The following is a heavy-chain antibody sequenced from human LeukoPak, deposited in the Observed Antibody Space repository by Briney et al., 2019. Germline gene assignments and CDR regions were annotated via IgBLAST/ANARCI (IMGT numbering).Heavy chain of an antibody. CDR3: TTRSSGWYGD. V-gene: IGHV3-30*03. CDR2: ISHDGNKK. CDR1: GFSFSNYG. Sequence: PGGSLRLSCAASGFSFSNYGMHWVRQAPGKGLEWVAVISHDGNKKYYADPVKGRFTISRDNSKNALYLQMNSLRAEDTAVYYCTTRSSGWYGDWGQGTLVTVSS. J-gene: IGHJ4*02. D-gene: IGHD6-19*01.